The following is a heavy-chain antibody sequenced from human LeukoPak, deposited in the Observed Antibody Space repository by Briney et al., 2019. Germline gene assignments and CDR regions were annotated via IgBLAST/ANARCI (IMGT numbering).Heavy chain of an antibody. CDR1: GFTLSSYA. D-gene: IGHD3-22*01. CDR2: ISVSGNT. Sequence: GGSLRLSCAASGFTLSSYAMSWVRQGPGKGLEWVSAISVSGNTYHADSVKGRFTISRDSSKNTLYLQMNSLRAEDTAVYYSAKRSSTSSGYFDLWGRGTLVTVSS. J-gene: IGHJ4*02. V-gene: IGHV3-23*01. CDR3: AKRSSTSSGYFDL.